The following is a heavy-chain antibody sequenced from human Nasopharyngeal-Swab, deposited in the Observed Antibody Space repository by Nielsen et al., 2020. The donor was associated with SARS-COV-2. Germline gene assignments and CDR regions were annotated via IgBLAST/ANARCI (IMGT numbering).Heavy chain of an antibody. J-gene: IGHJ3*02. CDR1: GYTFTGNF. CDR2: INPNSGGT. V-gene: IGHV1-2*06. Sequence: ASVKVSCKASGYTFTGNFMHWVRQAPGQGLEWTGRINPNSGGTKFAQKFQGRVTLTRDTSISTAYMELSRLRSDDTAVYYCARDLSNTGDALDIWGQGTLVTVSS. CDR3: ARDLSNTGDALDI. D-gene: IGHD1/OR15-1a*01.